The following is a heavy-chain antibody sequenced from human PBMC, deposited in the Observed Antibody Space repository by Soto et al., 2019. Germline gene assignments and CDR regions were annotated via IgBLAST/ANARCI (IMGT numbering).Heavy chain of an antibody. Sequence: GGSLRLSCAASGFTFSSYSMTWVRQAPGKGLEWVSSISSTSLYIYYADSVKGRFTISRDNPKNSLYLLMNSLRVEDTAVYYCARARGNYYGSGSYAIGTPLEDVWGKGTTVTVSS. CDR2: ISSTSLYI. D-gene: IGHD3-10*01. CDR3: ARARGNYYGSGSYAIGTPLEDV. V-gene: IGHV3-21*01. J-gene: IGHJ6*04. CDR1: GFTFSSYS.